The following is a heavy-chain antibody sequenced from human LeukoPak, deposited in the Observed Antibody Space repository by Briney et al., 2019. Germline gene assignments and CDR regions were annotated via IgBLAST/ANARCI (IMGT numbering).Heavy chain of an antibody. D-gene: IGHD3-10*01. CDR3: AQTMVRAYDAFDI. Sequence: SQTLSLTCTVSGGSISSGGYYWSWIRQPPGKGLEWIGYIYHSGSTYYNPSLKSRVTISVDRSKNQFSLKLSSVTAADTAVYYCAQTMVRAYDAFDIWGQGTMVTVSS. V-gene: IGHV4-30-2*01. CDR2: IYHSGST. CDR1: GGSISSGGYY. J-gene: IGHJ3*02.